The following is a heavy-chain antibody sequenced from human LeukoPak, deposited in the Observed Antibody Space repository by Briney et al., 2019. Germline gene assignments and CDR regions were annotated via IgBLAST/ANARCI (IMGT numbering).Heavy chain of an antibody. CDR3: ARGHYSYDH. J-gene: IGHJ5*02. V-gene: IGHV4-30-4*07. D-gene: IGHD5-18*01. Sequence: SETLSLTCAVSGGSISSGGYSWSWIRQPPGKGLEWIGYMYYTGNTHYNPSLRSRITISVDTSKNQFSLKLSSVTAADTAVYYCARGHYSYDHWGQGTLVTVSS. CDR2: MYYTGNT. CDR1: GGSISSGGYS.